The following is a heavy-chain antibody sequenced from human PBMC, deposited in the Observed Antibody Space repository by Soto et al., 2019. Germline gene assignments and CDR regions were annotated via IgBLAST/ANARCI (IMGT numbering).Heavy chain of an antibody. J-gene: IGHJ6*02. CDR2: IYPGDSDT. V-gene: IGHV5-51*01. Sequence: GESLKISCKGSGYSFTSYWIGWVRQMPGKGLEWMGIIYPGDSDTRYSPSFQGQVTISADKSISTAYLQWSSLKASDTAMYYCARVGFSSSSELYYYYYGMDVWGQGTTVTVSS. CDR1: GYSFTSYW. CDR3: ARVGFSSSSELYYYYYGMDV. D-gene: IGHD6-6*01.